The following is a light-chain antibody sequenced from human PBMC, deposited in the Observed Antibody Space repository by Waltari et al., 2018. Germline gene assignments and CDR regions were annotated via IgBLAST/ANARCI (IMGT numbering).Light chain of an antibody. CDR3: CTYAGSSTWV. CDR1: GSDVGISNF. V-gene: IGLV2-23*01. Sequence: QSALAQPAPAPGSPGQSVTISCTGAGSDVGISNFAPWYPQPPGKAPKLMIYEAYKRPSGVSNRFSGSKSGNTASLTISGLQTDDEAEYYCCTYAGSSTWVFGGGTKLTVL. CDR2: EAY. J-gene: IGLJ3*02.